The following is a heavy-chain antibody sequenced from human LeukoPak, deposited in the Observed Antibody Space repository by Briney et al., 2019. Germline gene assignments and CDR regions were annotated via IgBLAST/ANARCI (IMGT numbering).Heavy chain of an antibody. J-gene: IGHJ4*02. CDR1: GFTFSSYG. CDR3: AKDGPYCSGGSCYTTPFDY. CDR2: IWYDGSNK. D-gene: IGHD2-15*01. V-gene: IGHV3-33*06. Sequence: GGSLRLSCAASGFTFSSYGMHWVRQAPGKGLEWVAVIWYDGSNKYYADSVKGRFTISRDNSKNTLYLQMNSLRAEDTAVYYCAKDGPYCSGGSCYTTPFDYWGQGTLVTVSS.